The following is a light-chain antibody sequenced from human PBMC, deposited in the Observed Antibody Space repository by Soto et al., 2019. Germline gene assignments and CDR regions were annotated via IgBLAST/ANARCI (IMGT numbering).Light chain of an antibody. CDR2: DAS. Sequence: EIVLTQSPATLSLSPGERATLSCRASQSVSRYLAWYQQKPGQAPRLLIYDASNRATGIPARFSGSGSGTDFTLTISSLEPEDFAVYYYQQRSNWPPITFGQGKRLEIK. V-gene: IGKV3-11*01. CDR3: QQRSNWPPIT. CDR1: QSVSRY. J-gene: IGKJ5*01.